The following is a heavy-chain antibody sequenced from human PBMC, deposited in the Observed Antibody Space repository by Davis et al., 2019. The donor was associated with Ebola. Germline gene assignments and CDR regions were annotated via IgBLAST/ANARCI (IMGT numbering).Heavy chain of an antibody. J-gene: IGHJ4*02. D-gene: IGHD4-11*01. CDR3: VRGRRVSDY. CDR2: ISSNGGST. Sequence: PGGSLRLSCSASGFTFSSYAMDWVRQAPGKGLEYVSGISSNGGSTYYADSVKGRFTISRDNSKNTLYLQMGSLRAEDTAVYYCVRGRRVSDYWGQGILVTVSS. V-gene: IGHV3-64D*08. CDR1: GFTFSSYA.